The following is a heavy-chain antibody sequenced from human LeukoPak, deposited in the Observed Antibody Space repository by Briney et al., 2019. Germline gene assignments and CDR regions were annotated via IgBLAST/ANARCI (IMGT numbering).Heavy chain of an antibody. CDR2: VSAYNGNT. J-gene: IGHJ4*02. V-gene: IGHV1-18*01. Sequence: ASVKVSCKASGYTFTSYGISWVRQAPGQGLEWGVWVSAYNGNTSSAQQLQGSVTMTTDTSTSTAYMELRSLRSDDTAVYYCARDRAIVVVPAANADYWGQGTLVTVSS. CDR3: ARDRAIVVVPAANADY. D-gene: IGHD2-2*01. CDR1: GYTFTSYG.